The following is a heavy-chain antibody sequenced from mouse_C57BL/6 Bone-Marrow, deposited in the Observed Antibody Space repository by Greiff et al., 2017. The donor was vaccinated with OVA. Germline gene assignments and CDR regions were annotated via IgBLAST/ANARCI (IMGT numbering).Heavy chain of an antibody. CDR1: GFNIKDDY. CDR2: IDPENGDT. CDR3: TLLLRYPFDY. V-gene: IGHV14-4*01. Sequence: EVQLQQSGAELVRPGASVKLSCIASGFNIKDDYMHWVKQRPEQGLEWIGWIDPENGDTEYASKFQGKATITADTSSNTAYLQLSSLTSEDTAVYYCTLLLRYPFDYWGQGTTLTVSS. D-gene: IGHD1-1*01. J-gene: IGHJ2*01.